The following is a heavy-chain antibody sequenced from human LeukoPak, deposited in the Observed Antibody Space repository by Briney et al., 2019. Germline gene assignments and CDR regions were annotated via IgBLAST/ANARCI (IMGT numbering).Heavy chain of an antibody. V-gene: IGHV4-61*10. Sequence: SETLSLTCTVSGDSISSGNYYWSWIRQSAGKGLEWIGYIYYSGSTNYNPSLKSRVTISVDTSKNQFSLKLSSVTAADTAVYYCARSTMVRLRNYYYYYYMDVWGKGTTVTISS. CDR3: ARSTMVRLRNYYYYYYMDV. CDR2: IYYSGST. CDR1: GDSISSGNYY. J-gene: IGHJ6*03. D-gene: IGHD4-17*01.